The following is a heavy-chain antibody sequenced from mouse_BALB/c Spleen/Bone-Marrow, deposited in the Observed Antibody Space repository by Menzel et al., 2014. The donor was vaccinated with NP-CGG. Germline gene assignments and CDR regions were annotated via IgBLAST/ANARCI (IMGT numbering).Heavy chain of an antibody. D-gene: IGHD1-1*01. V-gene: IGHV14-3*02. CDR3: ARDYGGF. CDR2: IDPANDNT. CDR1: GFNIKDTY. Sequence: VQLQQSGAELVKPGASVKLSCTASGFNIKDTYIHWVEQRPEQGLEWIGRIDPANDNTKYDPKFQDKATITADTSSNTACLQLSSLTAEETAVYYCARDYGGFWGQGTTLTISS. J-gene: IGHJ2*01.